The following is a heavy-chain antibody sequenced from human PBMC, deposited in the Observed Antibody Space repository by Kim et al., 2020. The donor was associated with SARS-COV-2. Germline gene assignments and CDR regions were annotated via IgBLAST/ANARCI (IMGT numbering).Heavy chain of an antibody. Sequence: GESLKISCKGSGYSFTSYWIGWVRQMPGKGLEWMGIIYPGDSDTRYSPSFQGQVTISADKSISTAYLQWSSLKASDTAMYYCERHPIRGDSSGYFFDYWGQGTMLTVSS. D-gene: IGHD3-22*01. CDR2: IYPGDSDT. CDR3: ERHPIRGDSSGYFFDY. J-gene: IGHJ4*02. V-gene: IGHV5-51*01. CDR1: GYSFTSYW.